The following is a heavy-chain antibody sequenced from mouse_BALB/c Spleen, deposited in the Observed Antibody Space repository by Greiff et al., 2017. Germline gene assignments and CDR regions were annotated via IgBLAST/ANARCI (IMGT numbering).Heavy chain of an antibody. V-gene: IGHV1-54*03. J-gene: IGHJ4*01. CDR2: INPGSGGT. CDR1: GYAFTNYL. CDR3: ARGDYDRGGYAMDY. Sequence: LVESGAELVRPGTSVKVSCKASGYAFTNYLIEWVKQRPGQGLEWIGVINPGSGGTNYNEKFKGKATLTADKSSSTAYMQLSSLTSDDSAVYFCARGDYDRGGYAMDYWGQGTSVTVSS. D-gene: IGHD2-4*01.